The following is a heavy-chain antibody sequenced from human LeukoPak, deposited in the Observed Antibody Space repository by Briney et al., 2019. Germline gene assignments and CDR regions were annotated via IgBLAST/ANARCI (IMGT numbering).Heavy chain of an antibody. D-gene: IGHD3-16*02. CDR2: ISWNGDHV. Sequence: GGSLRLSCAASGFTLDDYAMHWVRQVPGKGLEWVAGISWNGDHVAFVDALKGRFTISRDNAKNSLYLQMNSLRDEDTALYYSAKDVGDYVWGNYRHFDSSGQGTLVTVSS. V-gene: IGHV3-9*01. CDR1: GFTLDDYA. J-gene: IGHJ4*02. CDR3: AKDVGDYVWGNYRHFDS.